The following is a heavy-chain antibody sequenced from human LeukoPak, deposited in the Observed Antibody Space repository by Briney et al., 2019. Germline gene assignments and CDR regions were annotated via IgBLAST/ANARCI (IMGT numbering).Heavy chain of an antibody. CDR3: ARGSTLATPGGVANDY. CDR1: GGTFSSYA. D-gene: IGHD6-13*01. J-gene: IGHJ4*02. Sequence: ASVKVSCKASGGTFSSYAISWVRQAPGQGLQWMGWINPNSGGTNYAYKFQGRITMTRDTSISTAYMELSSLKSDDAAVYYCARGSTLATPGGVANDYWGQGTLVTVSS. V-gene: IGHV1-2*07. CDR2: INPNSGGT.